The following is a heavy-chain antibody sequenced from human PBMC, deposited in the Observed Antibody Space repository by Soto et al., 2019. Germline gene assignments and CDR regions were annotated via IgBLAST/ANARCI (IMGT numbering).Heavy chain of an antibody. CDR1: GYTFTSYA. V-gene: IGHV1-3*01. D-gene: IGHD5-18*01. CDR2: INAGNGNT. CDR3: ARDQQKRNRYSYAPYYYYYGMDV. J-gene: IGHJ6*02. Sequence: ASVKVSCKASGYTFTSYAMHWVRQAPGQRLEWMGWINAGNGNTKYSQKFQGRVTITRDTSASTAYMELSSLRFEDTAVYYCARDQQKRNRYSYAPYYYYYGMDVWGQGTTVTVSS.